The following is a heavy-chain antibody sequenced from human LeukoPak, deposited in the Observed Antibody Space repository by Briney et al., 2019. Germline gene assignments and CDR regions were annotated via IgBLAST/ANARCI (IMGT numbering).Heavy chain of an antibody. CDR1: GFTFSSYA. Sequence: PGGSLRPSCAASGFTFSSYAMSWVRQAPGKGLEWVSAISGSGGSTYYADSVKGRSTISRDNSKNTLYLQMNSLRAEDTAVYYCAKVTTLEWLPIDAFDIWGQGTMVTVSS. CDR3: AKVTTLEWLPIDAFDI. D-gene: IGHD3-3*01. CDR2: ISGSGGST. V-gene: IGHV3-23*01. J-gene: IGHJ3*02.